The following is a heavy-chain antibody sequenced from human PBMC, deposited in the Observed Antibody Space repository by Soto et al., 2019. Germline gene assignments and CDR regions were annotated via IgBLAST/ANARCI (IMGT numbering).Heavy chain of an antibody. CDR3: ARGIFGSGTANDY. D-gene: IGHD3-10*01. Sequence: EVQLVESGGGLVQPGGSLRLSCAASVFTFSGSWMHWVRQAPGKGLVWVSRINGDGSGTSYADFVKGRFTISRDNAKNTLFLKMNGLRAEDTAVYYCARGIFGSGTANDYWGQGTLVTVSS. CDR1: VFTFSGSW. V-gene: IGHV3-74*01. J-gene: IGHJ4*02. CDR2: INGDGSGT.